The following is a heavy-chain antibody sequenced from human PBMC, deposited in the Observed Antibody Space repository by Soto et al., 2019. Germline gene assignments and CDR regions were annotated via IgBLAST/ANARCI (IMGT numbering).Heavy chain of an antibody. V-gene: IGHV4-59*11. Sequence: SETLSLTSTVSGASISNRYWPWVRQSPGKGPEWIGYVYHSGATNYNPSLETRVTISLDSSKNQFSLKLNSVTAADTAVYYCATRPPGATWYGVFDYWSQGTLVTVS. CDR1: GASISNRY. CDR3: ATRPPGATWYGVFDY. D-gene: IGHD6-13*01. J-gene: IGHJ4*02. CDR2: VYHSGAT.